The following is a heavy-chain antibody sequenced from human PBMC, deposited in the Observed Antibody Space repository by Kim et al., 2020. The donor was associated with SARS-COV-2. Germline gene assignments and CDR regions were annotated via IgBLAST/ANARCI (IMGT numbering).Heavy chain of an antibody. V-gene: IGHV4-31*03. Sequence: SETLSLTCTVSGGSISSGGYYWSWIRQHPGKGLEWIGYIYYSGSTYYNPSLKSRVTISVDTSKNQFSLKLSSVTAADTAVYYCARGGPSPYDILVGYAFDIWGQGTMVTVSS. CDR2: IYYSGST. D-gene: IGHD3-9*01. CDR1: GGSISSGGYY. CDR3: ARGGPSPYDILVGYAFDI. J-gene: IGHJ3*02.